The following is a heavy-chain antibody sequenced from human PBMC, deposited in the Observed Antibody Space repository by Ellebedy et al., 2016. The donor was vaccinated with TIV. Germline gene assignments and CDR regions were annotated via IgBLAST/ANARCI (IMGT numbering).Heavy chain of an antibody. CDR1: GYTFTSYG. V-gene: IGHV1-3*01. CDR2: INAGDDHT. Sequence: AASVKVSCKASGYTFTSYGISWARQAPGQGLEWMGWINAGDDHTKYSQKFQGRVTITRDTSASTAYMELSSLRSEDTAVYYCARAPPPRGDRSADAFDIWGQGTMVTVSS. J-gene: IGHJ3*02. CDR3: ARAPPPRGDRSADAFDI. D-gene: IGHD7-27*01.